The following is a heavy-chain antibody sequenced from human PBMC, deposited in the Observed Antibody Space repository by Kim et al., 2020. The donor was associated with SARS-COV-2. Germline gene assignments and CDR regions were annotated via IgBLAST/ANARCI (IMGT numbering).Heavy chain of an antibody. D-gene: IGHD4-17*01. J-gene: IGHJ5*02. V-gene: IGHV4-59*01. CDR3: AREMDYDNWFDP. Sequence: NSNPSLKSRVTISVDTSKNQFSLKLSSVTAADTAVYYCAREMDYDNWFDPWGQGTLVTVSS.